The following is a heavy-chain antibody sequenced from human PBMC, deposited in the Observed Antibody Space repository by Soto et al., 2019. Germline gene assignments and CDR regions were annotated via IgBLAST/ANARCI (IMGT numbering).Heavy chain of an antibody. D-gene: IGHD6-19*01. V-gene: IGHV3-11*05. CDR1: GFSLSDYY. J-gene: IGHJ4*02. CDR2: ISRSSSYI. CDR3: ARDLDKTEIEQQWLVSFDY. Sequence: QVQLVESGGGLVKPGGSLRLSCAASGFSLSDYYMSWIRQAPGKGLEWVSYISRSSSYINYADSVRGRFTMSRDNAKNSLYLQINSLRAEDTAVYYCARDLDKTEIEQQWLVSFDYWGQGTLVTVSS.